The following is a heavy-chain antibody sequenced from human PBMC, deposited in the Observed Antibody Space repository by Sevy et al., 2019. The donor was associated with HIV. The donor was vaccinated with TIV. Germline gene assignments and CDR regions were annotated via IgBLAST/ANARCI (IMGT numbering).Heavy chain of an antibody. D-gene: IGHD2-2*01. CDR3: ARDGGCSSTSCLLYFDS. CDR1: GFTFSDYY. J-gene: IGHJ4*02. V-gene: IGHV3-21*01. Sequence: GGSLRLSCAASGFTFSDYYMNWVRQAPGKGLEWVSSISGRSSYIQYADSVRGRFTISGDNAKNSLYLQMNSLRVDDTAVYFCARDGGCSSTSCLLYFDSWGQGALVTVSS. CDR2: ISGRSSYI.